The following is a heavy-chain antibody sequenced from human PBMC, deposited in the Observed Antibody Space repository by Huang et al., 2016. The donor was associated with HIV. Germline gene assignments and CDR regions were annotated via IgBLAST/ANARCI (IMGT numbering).Heavy chain of an antibody. CDR3: ARLIGSPSFYYGLDV. Sequence: EVQLVQSGAEVKKPGESLKISCKGSGYRFRSNWIGWGRQMPGKGREWMGIIFPGYSDTRYSPSFQGQVTISADKSINTAYLQWSSLKASDTAMYYCARLIGSPSFYYGLDVWGQGTTVTVSS. CDR2: IFPGYSDT. CDR1: GYRFRSNW. J-gene: IGHJ6*02. D-gene: IGHD3-10*01. V-gene: IGHV5-51*01.